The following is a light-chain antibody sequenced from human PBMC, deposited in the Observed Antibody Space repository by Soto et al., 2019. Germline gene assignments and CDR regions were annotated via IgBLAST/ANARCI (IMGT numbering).Light chain of an antibody. V-gene: IGKV1-5*01. CDR1: QSLNTR. Sequence: DIKLTQSPSTLSASVGDRVTLTCRASQSLNTRLAWYQQRPGKAPKLLIYDASTLESGVPSRFSGGGSGTEFTLTTNNLQPDDLATYICQQYKSYSTFGRGTKVDIK. J-gene: IGKJ1*01. CDR3: QQYKSYST. CDR2: DAS.